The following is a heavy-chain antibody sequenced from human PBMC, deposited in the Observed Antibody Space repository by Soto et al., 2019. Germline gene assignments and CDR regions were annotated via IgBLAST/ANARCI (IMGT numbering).Heavy chain of an antibody. CDR1: GGSFSGYY. Sequence: QVQLPQWGAGLLKPSETLSLTCAVYGGSFSGYYWSWIRQPPGKGLEWIGEINHSGSTNYNTSLKSRVTISVDTSKNQFSLKLSSVTAADTAVYYCARGRARGSSSPSDYWGQGTLVTVSS. J-gene: IGHJ4*02. V-gene: IGHV4-34*01. CDR2: INHSGST. CDR3: ARGRARGSSSPSDY. D-gene: IGHD6-6*01.